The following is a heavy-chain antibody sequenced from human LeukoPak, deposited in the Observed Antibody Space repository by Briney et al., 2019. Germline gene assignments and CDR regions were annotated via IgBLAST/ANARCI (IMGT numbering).Heavy chain of an antibody. Sequence: PGGSLRLSCAASGFTFSSYDMHWVRQATGKGLEWVSAIGTAGDTYYPGSVKGRFTISRENAKNSLYLQMNSLRAGDTAVYYCARAYPGVNPEGYYFDYWGQGTLVTVSS. J-gene: IGHJ4*02. CDR1: GFTFSSYD. CDR2: IGTAGDT. V-gene: IGHV3-13*01. CDR3: ARAYPGVNPEGYYFDY.